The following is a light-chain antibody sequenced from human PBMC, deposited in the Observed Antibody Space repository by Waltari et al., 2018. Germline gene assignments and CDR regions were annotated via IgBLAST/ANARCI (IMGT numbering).Light chain of an antibody. V-gene: IGKV4-1*01. Sequence: DIAMTQSPDSMAVSLGERATINCKSSHRFLYISNNKKYLTWYQQKPGQPPKLLIYWAATRESGVPDRVSGSGSGTDFTLTISSLQAEDVAVYYCQQYYSTPPRTFGQGTKVEIK. CDR3: QQYYSTPPRT. CDR2: WAA. J-gene: IGKJ1*01. CDR1: HRFLYISNNKKY.